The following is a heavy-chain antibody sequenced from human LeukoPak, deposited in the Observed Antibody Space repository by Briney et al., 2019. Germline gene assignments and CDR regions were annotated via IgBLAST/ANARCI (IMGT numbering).Heavy chain of an antibody. CDR1: GYTFTSYY. CDR2: ISAYNGNT. Sequence: ASVKVSCKASGYTFTSYYMHWVRQAPGQGLEWMGWISAYNGNTNYAQKLQGRVTMTTDTSTATAYMELRSLRSDDTAVYYCARDGIRTWVLTYWGQGTLVTVSS. D-gene: IGHD2-8*01. V-gene: IGHV1-18*04. CDR3: ARDGIRTWVLTY. J-gene: IGHJ4*02.